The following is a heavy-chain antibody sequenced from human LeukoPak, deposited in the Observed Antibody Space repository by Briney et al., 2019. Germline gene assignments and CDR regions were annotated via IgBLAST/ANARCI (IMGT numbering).Heavy chain of an antibody. CDR1: GGSISGYY. CDR3: ARYLSSGLDY. CDR2: IYSSGST. D-gene: IGHD3-10*01. J-gene: IGHJ4*02. V-gene: IGHV4-59*01. Sequence: SETLPLTCTVSGGSISGYYWTWIRQPPGKGLEWIGYIYSSGSTKYSPSLKSRVTISVDTSKNQFSLKLSSVTAADTAVYYCARYLSSGLDYWGQGTLVTVSS.